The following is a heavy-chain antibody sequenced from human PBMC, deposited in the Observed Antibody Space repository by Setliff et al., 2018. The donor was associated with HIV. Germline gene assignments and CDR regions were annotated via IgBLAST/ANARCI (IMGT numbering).Heavy chain of an antibody. CDR1: GASISSYY. J-gene: IGHJ6*02. D-gene: IGHD3-16*02. V-gene: IGHV4-4*09. CDR2: MYTSGST. Sequence: SETLSLPCTVSGASISSYYWSWIRQPPGKGLEWIGYMYTSGSTNYNPSLKSRATLSVDTSKNQFSLQLSSVTAADTAVYYCARPTYDYVWGSYRPCPIDVWGQGTTVTVSS. CDR3: ARPTYDYVWGSYRPCPIDV.